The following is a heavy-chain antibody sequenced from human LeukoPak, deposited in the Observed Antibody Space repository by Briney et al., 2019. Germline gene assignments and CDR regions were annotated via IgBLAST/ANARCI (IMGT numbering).Heavy chain of an antibody. CDR3: ARDYCSSTSCLFDY. D-gene: IGHD2-2*01. CDR2: INPNSGDT. CDR1: GYTFTSYY. Sequence: ASVKVSCKTSGYTFTSYYMHWVRQAPGQGLEWMGRINPNSGDTNYAQKFQGRVTMTRDTSISTAYMELSRLRSDDTAVFYCARDYCSSTSCLFDYWGQGTLVTVSS. V-gene: IGHV1-2*06. J-gene: IGHJ4*02.